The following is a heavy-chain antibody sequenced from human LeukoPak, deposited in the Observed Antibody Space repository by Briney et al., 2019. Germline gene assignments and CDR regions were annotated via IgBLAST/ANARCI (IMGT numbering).Heavy chain of an antibody. CDR2: FDPEDGET. Sequence: ASVKVSCKASGGTFSSYAISWVRQAPGQGLEWMGGFDPEDGETIYAQKFQGRVTMTEDTSTDTAYMELSSLRSEDTAVYYCATGYAATQFDYWGQRTLVTVSS. CDR3: ATGYAATQFDY. J-gene: IGHJ4*02. V-gene: IGHV1-24*01. CDR1: GGTFSSYA. D-gene: IGHD1-26*01.